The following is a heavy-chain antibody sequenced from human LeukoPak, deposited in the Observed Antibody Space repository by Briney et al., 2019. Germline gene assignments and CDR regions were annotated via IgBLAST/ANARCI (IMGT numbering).Heavy chain of an antibody. J-gene: IGHJ5*02. CDR1: GGSMSSSSDY. V-gene: IGHV4-39*01. CDR2: ISYSGGT. Sequence: SETLSLTCLVSGGSMSSSSDYWGWIRQPPGKGLEWIGTISYSGGTYHNPSLKSRVTISADTSKNQFSLRLTSVTAADTAVYHCARLTDRRHALWGRGWFDPWGQGTLVTVSS. D-gene: IGHD5-18*01. CDR3: ARLTDRRHALWGRGWFDP.